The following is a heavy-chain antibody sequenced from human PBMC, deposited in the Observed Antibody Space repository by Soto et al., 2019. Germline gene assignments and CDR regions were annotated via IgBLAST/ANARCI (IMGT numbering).Heavy chain of an antibody. D-gene: IGHD6-6*01. CDR2: IYYSGST. CDR1: GGSISSSSYY. Sequence: PSETLSLTCTVSGGSISSSSYYWGWIRQPPGKGLEWIGSIYYSGSTYYNPSLKSRVTISVDTSKNQFSLKLSSVTAADTAVYYCARHSGFGGSSSFFDYWGQGTLVTVSS. CDR3: ARHSGFGGSSSFFDY. V-gene: IGHV4-39*01. J-gene: IGHJ4*02.